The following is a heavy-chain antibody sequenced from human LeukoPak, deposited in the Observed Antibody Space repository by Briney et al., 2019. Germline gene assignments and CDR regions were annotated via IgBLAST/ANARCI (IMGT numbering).Heavy chain of an antibody. Sequence: SETLSLTCTVSGGSLSTYYWSWIRQPPGKGLEWIGYIYYSGSTNYNPSLKSRVTISVDTSKNQFSLKLSSVTAADTAVYYCARASDYYDSSGYKYDAFDIWGQGTMVTVSS. J-gene: IGHJ3*02. D-gene: IGHD3-22*01. CDR2: IYYSGST. CDR1: GGSLSTYY. CDR3: ARASDYYDSSGYKYDAFDI. V-gene: IGHV4-59*01.